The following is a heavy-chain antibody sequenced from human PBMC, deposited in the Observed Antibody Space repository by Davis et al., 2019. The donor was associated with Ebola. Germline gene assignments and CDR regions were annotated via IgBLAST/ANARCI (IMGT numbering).Heavy chain of an antibody. CDR3: ARSGLSFGVVKYHYGMDA. J-gene: IGHJ6*04. V-gene: IGHV3-23*01. Sequence: GGSLRLSCADSAITFSSYAMTWVRQAPGQVLDWVSAISVRGGNTYYADSVKGRFTISRDNSKKTMYLQMNSLRGEDTAVYYCARSGLSFGVVKYHYGMDAWGKGTTVTVSS. CDR1: AITFSSYA. CDR2: ISVRGGNT. D-gene: IGHD3-3*01.